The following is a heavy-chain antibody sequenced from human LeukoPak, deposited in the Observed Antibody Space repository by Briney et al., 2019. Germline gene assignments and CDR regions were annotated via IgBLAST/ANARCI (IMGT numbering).Heavy chain of an antibody. V-gene: IGHV1-24*01. Sequence: ASVKVSCKVSGYTLTELCIHWVRQAPGKGLEWMGGFDPEENKRIYAQKFQGRVTMTRNTSISTAYMELSSLRSEDTAVYYCARAARTGTSWFDPWGQGTLVTVSS. J-gene: IGHJ5*02. CDR1: GYTLTELC. CDR3: ARAARTGTSWFDP. D-gene: IGHD2-8*02. CDR2: FDPEENKR.